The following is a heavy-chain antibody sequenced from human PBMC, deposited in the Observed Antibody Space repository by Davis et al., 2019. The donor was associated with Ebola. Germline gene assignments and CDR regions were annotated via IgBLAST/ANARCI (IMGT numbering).Heavy chain of an antibody. Sequence: GESLKISCAASGFTFSSYAMSWVRQAPGKGLEWVSAISGSGGSTYYADSVKGRFTISRDNSKNTLYLQMNSLRAEDTAVYYCAKGVAVAGTSSFDYWGQGTLVTVSS. CDR2: ISGSGGST. CDR3: AKGVAVAGTSSFDY. V-gene: IGHV3-23*01. D-gene: IGHD6-19*01. J-gene: IGHJ4*02. CDR1: GFTFSSYA.